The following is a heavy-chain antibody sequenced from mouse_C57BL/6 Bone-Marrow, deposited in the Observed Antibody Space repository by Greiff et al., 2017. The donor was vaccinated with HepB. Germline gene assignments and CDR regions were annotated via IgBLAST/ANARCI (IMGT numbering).Heavy chain of an antibody. CDR2: ISNGGGST. J-gene: IGHJ3*01. Sequence: DVHLVESGGGLVQPGGSLKLSCAASGFTFSDYYMYWVRQTPEKRLEWVAYISNGGGSTYYPDTVKGRFTISRDNAKNTLYLQMSRLKSEDTAMYYCARRDDRRGAWFAYWGQGTLVTVSA. V-gene: IGHV5-12*01. CDR3: ARRDDRRGAWFAY. CDR1: GFTFSDYY. D-gene: IGHD2-13*01.